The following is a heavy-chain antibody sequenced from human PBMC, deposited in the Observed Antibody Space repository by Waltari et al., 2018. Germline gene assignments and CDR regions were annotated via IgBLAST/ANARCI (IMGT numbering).Heavy chain of an antibody. CDR3: ARGRITIFGVVKREYGMDV. J-gene: IGHJ6*02. CDR2: INHSGST. Sequence: QVQLQQWGAGLLKPSEPLSLTCAVYGGSFSGYYWCWTRPPPGKGLEWIGEINHSGSTKYNPYLKSRVTISVDTSKNQFSLKLSSVTAADTAVYYCARGRITIFGVVKREYGMDVWGQGTTVTVSS. D-gene: IGHD3-3*01. CDR1: GGSFSGYY. V-gene: IGHV4-34*01.